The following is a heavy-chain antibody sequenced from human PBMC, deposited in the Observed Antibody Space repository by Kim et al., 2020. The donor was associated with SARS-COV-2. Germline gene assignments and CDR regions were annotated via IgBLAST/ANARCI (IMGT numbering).Heavy chain of an antibody. J-gene: IGHJ2*01. CDR3: AREACGGDCYSKSNWYFDL. CDR2: IIPIFGTA. CDR1: GGTFSSYA. Sequence: SVKVSCKASGGTFSSYAISWVRQAPGQGLEWMGGIIPIFGTANYAQKFQGRVTITADESTSTAYMELSSLRSEDTAVYYCAREACGGDCYSKSNWYFDLWGRGTLVTVSS. V-gene: IGHV1-69*13. D-gene: IGHD2-21*02.